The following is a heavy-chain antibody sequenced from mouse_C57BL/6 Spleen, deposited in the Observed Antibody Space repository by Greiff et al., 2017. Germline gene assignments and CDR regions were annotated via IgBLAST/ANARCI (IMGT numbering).Heavy chain of an antibody. D-gene: IGHD1-1*01. V-gene: IGHV5-16*01. Sequence: EVKLMESEGGLVQPGSSMKLSCTASGFTFSDYYMAWVRQVPEKGLEWVANINYDGSSTYYLDSLKSRFIISRDNAKNILYLQMSSLKSEDTATYYCARPYYYGSSYDWYFDVWGTGTTVTVSS. CDR3: ARPYYYGSSYDWYFDV. CDR1: GFTFSDYY. J-gene: IGHJ1*03. CDR2: INYDGSST.